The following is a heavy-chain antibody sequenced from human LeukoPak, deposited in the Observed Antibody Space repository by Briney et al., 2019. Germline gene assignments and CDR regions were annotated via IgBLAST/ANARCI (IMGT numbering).Heavy chain of an antibody. CDR2: IKHDRST. D-gene: IGHD2-8*02. CDR1: GGSFTGYY. V-gene: IGHV4-34*01. Sequence: SETLTLTCAVYGGSFTGYYWSWIRQPPGKGLEWIGEIKHDRSTNYNPSPKSRVTISLNTTKNHSLVNLKTVLTADTAVFYCARGFVWVVSREGGQRTRVTVSS. CDR3: ARGFVWVVSRE. J-gene: IGHJ4*02.